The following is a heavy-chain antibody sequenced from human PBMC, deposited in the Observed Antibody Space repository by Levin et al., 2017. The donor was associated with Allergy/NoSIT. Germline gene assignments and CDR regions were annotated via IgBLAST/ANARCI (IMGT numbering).Heavy chain of an antibody. D-gene: IGHD3-10*01. V-gene: IGHV3-53*01. CDR2: IYSDGRT. J-gene: IGHJ5*01. CDR1: GFTVSSNY. CDR3: ARDQFLHGSASGGWLDS. Sequence: ASVKVSCAASGFTVSSNYMNWVRQAPGKGLEWVSVIYSDGRTFYADSVKGRVTISRDNSKNTLYLQMNSLGVEDTAVYYCARDQFLHGSASGGWLDSWGQGTLVTVSS.